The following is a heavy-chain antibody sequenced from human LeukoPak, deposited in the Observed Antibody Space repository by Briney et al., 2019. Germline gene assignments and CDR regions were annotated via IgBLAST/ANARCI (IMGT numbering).Heavy chain of an antibody. Sequence: SETLVLTCTVSGGSISSYYWSWIRQPSGKGLEWIGRIYTSGSTNYNPSLKSRVTMSVDTSKNQFCLKLSSVTAADTAVYYCARDYLVVAATFNWFDPWGQGTLVTVSS. CDR2: IYTSGST. J-gene: IGHJ5*02. CDR3: ARDYLVVAATFNWFDP. CDR1: GGSISSYY. V-gene: IGHV4-4*07. D-gene: IGHD2-15*01.